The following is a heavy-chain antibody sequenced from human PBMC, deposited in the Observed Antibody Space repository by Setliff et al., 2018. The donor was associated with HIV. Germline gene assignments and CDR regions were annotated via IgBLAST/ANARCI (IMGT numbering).Heavy chain of an antibody. CDR2: IDPNGGAT. Sequence: ASVKVSCKAFGYSFTSYFLHWVRQAPGQGLEWLGIIDPNGGATNNAQKLQGSLTVTTDTSTSTLYMEVSRLRSDDTAVYYCARDHCSSSGCYEYSYYGMDVWGQGTTVTVSS. D-gene: IGHD2-2*01. CDR1: GYSFTSYF. V-gene: IGHV1-46*01. CDR3: ARDHCSSSGCYEYSYYGMDV. J-gene: IGHJ6*02.